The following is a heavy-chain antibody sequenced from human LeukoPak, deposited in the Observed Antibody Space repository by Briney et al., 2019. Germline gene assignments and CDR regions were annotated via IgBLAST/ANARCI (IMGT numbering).Heavy chain of an antibody. CDR2: IKQGGSEK. D-gene: IGHD1-26*01. CDR3: AREGREGSGMDV. J-gene: IGHJ6*04. V-gene: IGHV3-7*01. CDR1: GFTFSSYW. Sequence: PGGSLRLSCAASGFTFSSYWMTWVRQAPGKGLEWAANIKQGGSEKHYVDSVKGRFTISRDDAKNSLYLQMNSLRAEDAAVYYCAREGREGSGMDVWGKGTTVTVSS.